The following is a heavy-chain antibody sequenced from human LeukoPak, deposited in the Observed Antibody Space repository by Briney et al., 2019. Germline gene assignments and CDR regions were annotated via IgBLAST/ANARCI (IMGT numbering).Heavy chain of an antibody. D-gene: IGHD2-2*01. CDR2: IYYSGST. J-gene: IGHJ3*02. V-gene: IGHV4-30-4*08. CDR3: ARRQSLGYCSSTSCYPDAFDI. CDR1: GGSISSGDYY. Sequence: PSETVSLTCTVSGGSISSGDYYWSWIRQPPGKGLEWIGYIYYSGSTYYNPSLKSRVTISVDTSKNKFSLKLSSVTAADTAVYYSARRQSLGYCSSTSCYPDAFDIWGQGTMVTVSS.